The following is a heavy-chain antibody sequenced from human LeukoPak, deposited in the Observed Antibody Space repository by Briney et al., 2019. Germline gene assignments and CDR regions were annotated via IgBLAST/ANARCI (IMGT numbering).Heavy chain of an antibody. CDR1: GGAINSHY. CDR3: VRRDTGWNYFDY. D-gene: IGHD6-19*01. CDR2: IYYTGKN. V-gene: IGHV4-59*08. Sequence: SETLSLTCAVSGGAINSHYWGWIRQPPGKGLQWIGDIYYTGKNNYNPSLKSRVTISLDTSKDHLSLNLTSVLAADTAIYYCVRRDTGWNYFDYWGQGILVTVSS. J-gene: IGHJ4*02.